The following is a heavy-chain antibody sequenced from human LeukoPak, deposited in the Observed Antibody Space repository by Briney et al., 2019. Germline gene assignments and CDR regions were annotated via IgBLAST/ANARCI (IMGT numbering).Heavy chain of an antibody. CDR1: GFSFSNYA. D-gene: IGHD6-19*01. CDR2: ISGSGGST. CDR3: AKDTWWLALLFDY. J-gene: IGHJ4*02. V-gene: IGHV3-23*01. Sequence: GGSLRLSCAASGFSFSNYAMSWVRQAPGKGLEWVSGISGSGGSTYYADSVKGRFTISRDNSKNTLYLQMDSLRAEDSAVYYCAKDTWWLALLFDYWGQETQVTVSS.